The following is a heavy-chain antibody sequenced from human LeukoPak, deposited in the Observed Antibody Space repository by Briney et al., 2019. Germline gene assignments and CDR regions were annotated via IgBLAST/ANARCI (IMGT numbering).Heavy chain of an antibody. V-gene: IGHV1-69*04. J-gene: IGHJ4*02. CDR3: ARATPHFDY. CDR2: IIPILGIA. CDR1: GGTFSSYA. Sequence: SVKVSCKASGGTFSSYAISWVRQAPGQGLEWMGRIIPILGIANYAQKFQGRVTITADKSTSTAYMGLSSLRSEDTAVYYCARATPHFDYWGQGTLVTVSS. D-gene: IGHD2-15*01.